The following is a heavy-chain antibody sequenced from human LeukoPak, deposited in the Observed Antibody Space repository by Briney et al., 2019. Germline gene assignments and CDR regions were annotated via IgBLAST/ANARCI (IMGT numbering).Heavy chain of an antibody. CDR2: INWNSDNI. CDR1: GFTFDDYA. V-gene: IGHV3-9*01. CDR3: AKDRRAYYYDSSSGVDY. J-gene: IGHJ4*02. D-gene: IGHD3-22*01. Sequence: PGRSLRLSCAASGFTFDDYAMHWVRQAPGKGLKWVSGINWNSDNIDYADSVKGRFTISRDNAKNSLYLQMNSLRAEDTALYYCAKDRRAYYYDSSSGVDYWGQGTLVTVSS.